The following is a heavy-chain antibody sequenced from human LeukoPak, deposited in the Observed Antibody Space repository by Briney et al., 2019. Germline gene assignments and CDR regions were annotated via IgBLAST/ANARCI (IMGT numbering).Heavy chain of an antibody. CDR3: AKVRETTTMTPVGFDY. D-gene: IGHD4-17*01. J-gene: IGHJ4*02. V-gene: IGHV3-23*01. Sequence: GGSLRLSCAASGFTFSSYAMSWVRQAPGKGLEWVSGVASRGGTTYYADSVKGRFTISRDNSRDTLSLQMNSLRAEGTAVYYCAKVRETTTMTPVGFDYWGQGTLVTVSS. CDR2: VASRGGTT. CDR1: GFTFSSYA.